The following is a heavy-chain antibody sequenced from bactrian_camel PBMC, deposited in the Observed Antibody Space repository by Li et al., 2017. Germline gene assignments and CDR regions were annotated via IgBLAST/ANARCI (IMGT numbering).Heavy chain of an antibody. J-gene: IGHJ4*01. V-gene: IGHV3S1*01. D-gene: IGHD1*01. CDR1: GYTSRSNC. Sequence: HVQLVESGGGSVQAGGSLRLSCAVGGYTSRSNCLGWFRRTDEQEREGLAAIVIRDGRTYTADSVKGRFTISRDNAKNTVYLQMNYLRTEDTAMYYCSNGSDRDRWRTPGPGTQVTVS. CDR2: IVIRDGRT.